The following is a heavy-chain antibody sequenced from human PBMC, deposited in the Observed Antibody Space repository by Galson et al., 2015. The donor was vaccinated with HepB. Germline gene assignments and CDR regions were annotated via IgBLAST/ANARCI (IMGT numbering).Heavy chain of an antibody. Sequence: SLRLSCAASGFTFSSYAMSWVRQAPGKGLEWVSAISGSGGSTYYADSVRGRFTISRDNSKNTLYLQMNSLRAGDTAVYYCAKVALVVVPAAMDYWGQGTLVTVSS. CDR3: AKVALVVVPAAMDY. J-gene: IGHJ4*02. CDR1: GFTFSSYA. V-gene: IGHV3-23*01. D-gene: IGHD2-2*01. CDR2: ISGSGGST.